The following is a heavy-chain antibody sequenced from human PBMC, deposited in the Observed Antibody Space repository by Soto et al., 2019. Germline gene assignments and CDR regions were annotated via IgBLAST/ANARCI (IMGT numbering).Heavy chain of an antibody. CDR2: ISGSGGST. D-gene: IGHD3-9*01. J-gene: IGHJ4*02. CDR3: AKEIIVYYDILTGYLDY. Sequence: PGGSLRLSCAASGFTFSSYAMSWVRQAPGKGLEWVSAISGSGGSTYYADSVKGRFTISRDNSKNTLYLQMNSLRAEDTAVYYCAKEIIVYYDILTGYLDYWGQGTLVTVSS. CDR1: GFTFSSYA. V-gene: IGHV3-23*01.